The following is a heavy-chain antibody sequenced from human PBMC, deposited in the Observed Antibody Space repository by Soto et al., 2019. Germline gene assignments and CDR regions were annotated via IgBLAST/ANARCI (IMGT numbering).Heavy chain of an antibody. Sequence: GGSLRLSCAASGFTFSTYGMNWVRQAPGKGLEYVSAISSNGGSTYYANSVKGRFTISRDNSKNTLYLQMGSLRAEDMAVYYCARGPKNSSGWVPFDYWGQGTLVTVSS. CDR3: ARGPKNSSGWVPFDY. D-gene: IGHD6-19*01. V-gene: IGHV3-64*01. CDR2: ISSNGGST. CDR1: GFTFSTYG. J-gene: IGHJ4*02.